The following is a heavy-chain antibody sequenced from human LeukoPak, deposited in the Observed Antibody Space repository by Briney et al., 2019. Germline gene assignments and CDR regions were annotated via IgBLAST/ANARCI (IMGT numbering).Heavy chain of an antibody. CDR1: GFTFSFYS. V-gene: IGHV3-48*01. CDR3: VRDQGGSSSH. D-gene: IGHD6-6*01. CDR2: ISSFGGTI. J-gene: IGHJ4*02. Sequence: PGGSLRLSCAASGFTFSFYSMNWVRQAPGKGLEWVSYISSFGGTINYADSVKGRFTISRDNAKNSPYLQMNSLRVDDTAVYYCVRDQGGSSSHWGQGTLVTVSS.